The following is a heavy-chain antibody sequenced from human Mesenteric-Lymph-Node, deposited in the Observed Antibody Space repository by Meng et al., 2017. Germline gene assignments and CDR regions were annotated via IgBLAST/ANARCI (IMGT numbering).Heavy chain of an antibody. CDR3: ARDSGSYWYFDL. D-gene: IGHD3-22*01. Sequence: GSLRLSCAVSGGSISSTHWWGWVRQPPGKGLDWIGEIYHSGSTNYNPSLKSRVTISLDTSKNQFSLKLSSVTAADTAVYYCARDSGSYWYFDLWGRGTLVTVSS. J-gene: IGHJ2*01. CDR2: IYHSGST. V-gene: IGHV4-4*02. CDR1: GGSISSTHW.